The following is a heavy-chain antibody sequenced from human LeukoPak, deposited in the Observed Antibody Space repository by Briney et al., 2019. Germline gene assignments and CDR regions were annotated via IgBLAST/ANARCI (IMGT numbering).Heavy chain of an antibody. D-gene: IGHD3-3*01. CDR1: GFTFSSYA. CDR2: ISYDGSNK. Sequence: GGSLRLSCAASGFTFSSYAMHWVRQAPGKGLEWVAVISYDGSNKYYADSVKGRFTISRDNSKNTLYLQMNSLRAEDTAVYYCARESGNNDLWSGYPVLYFDYWGQGTLVTVSS. J-gene: IGHJ4*02. CDR3: ARESGNNDLWSGYPVLYFDY. V-gene: IGHV3-30-3*01.